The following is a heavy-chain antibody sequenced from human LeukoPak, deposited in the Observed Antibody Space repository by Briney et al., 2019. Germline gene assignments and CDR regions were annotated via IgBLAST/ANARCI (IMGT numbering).Heavy chain of an antibody. CDR1: AFSLSAYN. CDR3: ARDAVQYSSGSGLDY. J-gene: IGHJ4*02. CDR2: ISWNSGRI. V-gene: IGHV3-48*01. D-gene: IGHD6-19*01. Sequence: PGGSLRLSCAASAFSLSAYNMNWVRQAPGKGLEWVSGISWNSGRIGYADSVKGRFTISRDNSKNTLYLQMNSLRAEDTAVYYCARDAVQYSSGSGLDYWGQGTLVTVSS.